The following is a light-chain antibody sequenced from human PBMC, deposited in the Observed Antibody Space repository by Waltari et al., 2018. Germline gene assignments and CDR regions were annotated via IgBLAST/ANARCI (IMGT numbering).Light chain of an antibody. CDR2: RNN. Sequence: QSVLTQPPSASETPGQRVTISCSASHSTLGRNYLYWYQQLPGSAPKLLIYRNNLRPSGVPDRFSASKYGTLASLVISGLRSEDEGVYYCASWDESHYVFGGGTTVTVL. CDR1: HSTLGRNY. J-gene: IGLJ1*01. CDR3: ASWDESHYV. V-gene: IGLV1-47*01.